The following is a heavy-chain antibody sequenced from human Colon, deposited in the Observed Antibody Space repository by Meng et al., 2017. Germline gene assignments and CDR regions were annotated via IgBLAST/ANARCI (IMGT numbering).Heavy chain of an antibody. CDR3: ARINYAENS. J-gene: IGHJ4*02. D-gene: IGHD4-17*01. CDR1: GFTFSSHW. V-gene: IGHV3-74*01. Sequence: EGELGESGGGLVQPGGSLRLSCAASGFTFSSHWMHWVRQVPGKGLVWVSRINEDGIVTNYADSVKGRFTVSRDNAKNTLYLQMNSLRVEDTAVYYCARINYAENSWGQGTLVTVSS. CDR2: INEDGIVT.